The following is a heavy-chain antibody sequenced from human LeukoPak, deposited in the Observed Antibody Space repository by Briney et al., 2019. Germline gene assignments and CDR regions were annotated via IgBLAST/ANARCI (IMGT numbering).Heavy chain of an antibody. CDR1: GGSFSGYY. D-gene: IGHD7-27*01. Sequence: PSETLSLTCAVSGGSFSGYYWSWIRQPPGKGLEWVGEINHSGSTNYNPSLKSRVTISVDTSKNQFSLKLSSVTAADTAVYYCASSYFPAGVYYFDYWGQGTLVTVSS. CDR3: ASSYFPAGVYYFDY. CDR2: INHSGST. V-gene: IGHV4-34*01. J-gene: IGHJ4*02.